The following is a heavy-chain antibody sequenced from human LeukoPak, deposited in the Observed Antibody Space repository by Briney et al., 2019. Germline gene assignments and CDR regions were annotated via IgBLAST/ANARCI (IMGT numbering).Heavy chain of an antibody. Sequence: GGSVRLSCAASGFTFSGYAMHWVRQAPGKGLEYVSAISSNGGSTYYANSVKGRFTISRDNSKNTLYLQMGSLRAEDMAVYYCARGLLLHGGCCSYGMDVWGLGTTVTVSS. J-gene: IGHJ6*02. CDR2: ISSNGGST. CDR3: ARGLLLHGGCCSYGMDV. V-gene: IGHV3-64*01. CDR1: GFTFSGYA. D-gene: IGHD2-8*01.